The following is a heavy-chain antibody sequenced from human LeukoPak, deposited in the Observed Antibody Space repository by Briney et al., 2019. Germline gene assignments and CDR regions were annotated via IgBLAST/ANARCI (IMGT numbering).Heavy chain of an antibody. CDR3: ARGYSSGDY. J-gene: IGHJ4*02. Sequence: GGSLRLSCAASGFAFSSYAMHWVRQAPGKGLEWVAVISYDGSNKYYADSVKGRFTISRDNSKNTLYLQMNSLRAEDTAVYYCARGYSSGDYWGQGTLVTVSS. CDR2: ISYDGSNK. V-gene: IGHV3-30-3*01. D-gene: IGHD5-18*01. CDR1: GFAFSSYA.